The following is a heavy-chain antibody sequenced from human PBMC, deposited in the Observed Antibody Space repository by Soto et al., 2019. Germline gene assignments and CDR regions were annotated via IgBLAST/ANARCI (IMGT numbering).Heavy chain of an antibody. D-gene: IGHD3-22*01. Sequence: AASVKVSCKASGYTFTSYGISWVRQAPGQGLEWMGWINPNSGGTNYAQKFQGWVTMTRDTSISTAYMELSRLRSDDTAVYYCARDSSGYYYFDYWGQGTLVTVSS. V-gene: IGHV1-2*04. CDR3: ARDSSGYYYFDY. J-gene: IGHJ4*02. CDR2: INPNSGGT. CDR1: GYTFTSYG.